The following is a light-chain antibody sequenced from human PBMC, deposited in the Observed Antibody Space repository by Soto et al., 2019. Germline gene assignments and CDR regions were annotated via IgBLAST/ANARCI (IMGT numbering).Light chain of an antibody. CDR2: GAS. CDR3: QQYGSSSLIT. V-gene: IGKV3-20*01. CDR1: QSVSSSY. J-gene: IGKJ5*01. Sequence: EIVLTQSPGTLSLSPGERATLSCRASQSVSSSYLAWYQQKPGQAPRLLIYGASSRATGIPDRFSGSGSGTDFTLTISRLEPEDFAVYYCQQYGSSSLITFGQGTRLEI.